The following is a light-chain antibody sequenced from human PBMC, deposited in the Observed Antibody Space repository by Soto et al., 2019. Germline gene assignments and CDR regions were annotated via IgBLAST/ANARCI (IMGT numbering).Light chain of an antibody. CDR2: TVS. V-gene: IGLV2-11*01. CDR3: CSYAGSFTWV. J-gene: IGLJ3*02. Sequence: QSALTQPRSVSGSPGQSVIISCNGTSSDVGGYNYVSWYQQHPGKAPKLMIYTVSNRPLGVPDRFSASKSGNTASLTISGLQTEDEADYYCCSYAGSFTWVFGGGTKVTVL. CDR1: SSDVGGYNY.